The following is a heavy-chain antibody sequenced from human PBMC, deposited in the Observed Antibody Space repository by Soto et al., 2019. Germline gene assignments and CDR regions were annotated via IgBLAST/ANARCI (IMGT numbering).Heavy chain of an antibody. D-gene: IGHD5-12*01. CDR3: AGRDGYTT. CDR1: GTTFSSYD. J-gene: IGHJ5*02. V-gene: IGHV1-69*01. Sequence: VQLVQSGSEVITPGSSVTVSCKASGTTFSSYDINWVRQAPGQGLEWMGGIIPTFGLPNYSQKFQDRLTITADEPTTTAYMDLSSLTSEDTAIYFCAGRDGYTTWGQGTLVTVSA. CDR2: IIPTFGLP.